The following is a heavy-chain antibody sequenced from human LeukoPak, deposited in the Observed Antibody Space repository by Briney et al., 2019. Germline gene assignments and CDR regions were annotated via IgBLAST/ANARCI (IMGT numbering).Heavy chain of an antibody. V-gene: IGHV4-59*01. Sequence: PSETLSLTCTVCGGSTSSYYWSWIRQPPGKGLEWIGYIYYSGSTNYNPSLKSRVTISVDTSKNQFSLKLSSVTAADTAVYYCARGWSSSWYYFDYWGQGTLVTVSS. J-gene: IGHJ4*02. CDR3: ARGWSSSWYYFDY. CDR2: IYYSGST. D-gene: IGHD6-13*01. CDR1: GGSTSSYY.